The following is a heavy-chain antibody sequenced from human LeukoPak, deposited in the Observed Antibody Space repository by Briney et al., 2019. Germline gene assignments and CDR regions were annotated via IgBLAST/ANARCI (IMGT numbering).Heavy chain of an antibody. Sequence: SETLSLTCAVYGGSFSGYYWSWIRQPPGKGLEWIGEINHSGSTNYNPSLKSRVTISVDTSKNQFSLKLSSVTAADTAVYYCARLGYDYVWGRDSIDAFDIWGQGTMVTVSS. J-gene: IGHJ3*02. D-gene: IGHD3-16*01. CDR3: ARLGYDYVWGRDSIDAFDI. CDR1: GGSFSGYY. V-gene: IGHV4-34*01. CDR2: INHSGST.